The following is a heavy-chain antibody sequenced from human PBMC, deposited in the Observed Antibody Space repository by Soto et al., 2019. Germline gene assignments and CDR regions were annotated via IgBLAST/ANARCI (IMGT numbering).Heavy chain of an antibody. Sequence: SETLSLTCTVSGGSISDYYWSWIRQPPGKGLEWIGYIYYGWNTNYNPSLKSRVTISVDTSKNQFSLKLSSVTAADTAVYYCARLPRTVQGLDYWGQGTLVTVSS. J-gene: IGHJ4*02. CDR2: IYYGWNT. D-gene: IGHD4-4*01. CDR3: ARLPRTVQGLDY. CDR1: GGSISDYY. V-gene: IGHV4-59*08.